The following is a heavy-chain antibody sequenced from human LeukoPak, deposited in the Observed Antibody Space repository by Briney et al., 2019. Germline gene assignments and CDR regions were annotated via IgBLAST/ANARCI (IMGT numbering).Heavy chain of an antibody. CDR3: AKATFYYDGSGYRTFDY. CDR1: GGSVSSSNW. CDR2: IYHSGST. J-gene: IGHJ4*02. V-gene: IGHV4-4*02. Sequence: SSETLSLTCAVSGGSVSSSNWWTWVRQPPGRGLDWIGEIYHSGSTNYNPSLKSRVTISVDKSKNHFSLRLSSVTAADTAVYYCAKATFYYDGSGYRTFDYWGQGTLVTVSS. D-gene: IGHD3-22*01.